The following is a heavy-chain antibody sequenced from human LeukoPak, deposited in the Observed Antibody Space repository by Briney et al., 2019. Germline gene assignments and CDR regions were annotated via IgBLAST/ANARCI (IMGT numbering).Heavy chain of an antibody. V-gene: IGHV1-69*01. Sequence: ASVNVSCKASGGTFSSYAISWVRQAPGQGLEWMGGIIPIFGTANYAQKFQGRVTITADESTSTAYMELSSLRSEDTAVYHCARTYYYDSSGYYPDYYYGMDVWDQGTTVTVSS. CDR3: ARTYYYDSSGYYPDYYYGMDV. CDR2: IIPIFGTA. D-gene: IGHD3-22*01. CDR1: GGTFSSYA. J-gene: IGHJ6*02.